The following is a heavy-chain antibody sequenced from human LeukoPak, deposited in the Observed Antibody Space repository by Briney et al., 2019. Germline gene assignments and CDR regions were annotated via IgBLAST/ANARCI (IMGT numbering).Heavy chain of an antibody. CDR1: GYTFTSYG. D-gene: IGHD6-13*01. J-gene: IGHJ4*02. V-gene: IGHV1-18*01. Sequence: ASVKVSCKASGYTFTSYGISWARQAPGQGLEWMGWISAFNGNTNYAQKLQGRVTMTTDTSTSTAYVELRSLRSDDTAVYYCARDSSSSWYGFLDYWGQGTLVTVSS. CDR2: ISAFNGNT. CDR3: ARDSSSSWYGFLDY.